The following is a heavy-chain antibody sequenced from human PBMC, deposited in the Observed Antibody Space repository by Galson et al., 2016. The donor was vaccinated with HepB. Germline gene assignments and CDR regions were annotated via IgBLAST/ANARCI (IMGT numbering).Heavy chain of an antibody. CDR1: GYTFTSYA. D-gene: IGHD1-7*01. V-gene: IGHV1-3*01. CDR3: ARGPGNYYFDY. Sequence: SVKVSCKASGYTFTSYAMHWVRQAPGQRLEWMGWINAGNGNTKYSQKFQGRVTITRDTSASTAYMKLSSLRSEDTAVYYRARGPGNYYFDYWGQGTLVTVSS. CDR2: INAGNGNT. J-gene: IGHJ4*02.